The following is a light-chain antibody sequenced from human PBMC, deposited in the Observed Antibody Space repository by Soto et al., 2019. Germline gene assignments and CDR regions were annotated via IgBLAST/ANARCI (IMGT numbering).Light chain of an antibody. Sequence: EIVLTQSPATLSVSPGERATLSCRASQSVSSNLAWYQQKPGQAPRHLIYAASTRSTGIAARVSGSGSGTEFTLIIASLQSEDVAVYLCQQYNNWSQYTFGQATQLEIK. J-gene: IGKJ2*01. CDR3: QQYNNWSQYT. CDR1: QSVSSN. V-gene: IGKV3-15*01. CDR2: AAS.